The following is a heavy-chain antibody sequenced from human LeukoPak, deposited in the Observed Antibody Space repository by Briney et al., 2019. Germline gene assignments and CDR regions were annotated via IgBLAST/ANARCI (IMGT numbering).Heavy chain of an antibody. CDR1: GGSISSYY. CDR2: ICYSGST. J-gene: IGHJ5*02. Sequence: SETLSLTCTVSGGSISSYYWSWIRQPPGKGLEWIGYICYSGSTNYNPSLKSRVTISVDASKNQFSLKLSSVTASDTAVCYCARASYYGSGNWFDPWGQGTLVTVSS. CDR3: ARASYYGSGNWFDP. V-gene: IGHV4-59*12. D-gene: IGHD3-10*01.